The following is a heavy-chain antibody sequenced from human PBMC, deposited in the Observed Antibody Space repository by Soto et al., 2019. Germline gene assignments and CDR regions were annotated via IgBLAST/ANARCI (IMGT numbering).Heavy chain of an antibody. Sequence: QVQLVESGGGVVQPGRSLRLSCAASGFTFSSYGMHWVRQAPGKGLEWVAVISYDGSNKYYADSVKGRFTISRDNSKNTLYLQMNSLRAEDTAVYYCAKGTELLWFGEHYFDYWGQGTLVTVSS. V-gene: IGHV3-30*18. CDR3: AKGTELLWFGEHYFDY. CDR1: GFTFSSYG. CDR2: ISYDGSNK. J-gene: IGHJ4*02. D-gene: IGHD3-10*01.